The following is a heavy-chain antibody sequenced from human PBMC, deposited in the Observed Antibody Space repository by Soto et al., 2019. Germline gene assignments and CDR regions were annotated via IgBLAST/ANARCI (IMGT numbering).Heavy chain of an antibody. Sequence: GGSLRLSCAASGFTFSSYAMSWVRQAPGKGLEWVSAISGSGGSTYYADSVKGRFTISRDNSKNTLYLQMNSLRAEDTAVYNCAKGANIVVVPAATNWFDPWGQGTLVTVSS. CDR3: AKGANIVVVPAATNWFDP. J-gene: IGHJ5*02. CDR2: ISGSGGST. CDR1: GFTFSSYA. V-gene: IGHV3-23*01. D-gene: IGHD2-2*01.